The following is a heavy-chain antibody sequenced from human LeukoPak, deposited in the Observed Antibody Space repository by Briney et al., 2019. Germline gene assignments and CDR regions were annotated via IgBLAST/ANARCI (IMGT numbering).Heavy chain of an antibody. CDR2: ISDMGVYT. Sequence: GGSLRLSCAVSGFTFRSYAMSRVRQAPGQGPELVSGISDMGVYTSYADSVRGRFTISRDNSRNTLYLQMISLRPEDTAVYYCAKDTSIGKYCTNGVCSPFDYWGQGTLVTVSS. CDR3: AKDTSIGKYCTNGVCSPFDY. CDR1: GFTFRSYA. D-gene: IGHD2-8*01. J-gene: IGHJ4*02. V-gene: IGHV3-23*01.